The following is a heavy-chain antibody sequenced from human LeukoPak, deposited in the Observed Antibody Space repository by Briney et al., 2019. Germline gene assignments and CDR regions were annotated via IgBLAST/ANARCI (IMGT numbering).Heavy chain of an antibody. CDR3: ARVSLGNMQQLVLAADY. J-gene: IGHJ4*02. D-gene: IGHD6-13*01. V-gene: IGHV4-39*07. CDR1: GGSISSSSYY. Sequence: PSETLSLTCTVSGGSISSSSYYWGWIRQPPGKGLEWIGSIYYSGSTYYNPSLKSRVTISVDTSKNQFSLKLSSVTAADTAVYYCARVSLGNMQQLVLAADYWGQGTLVTVSS. CDR2: IYYSGST.